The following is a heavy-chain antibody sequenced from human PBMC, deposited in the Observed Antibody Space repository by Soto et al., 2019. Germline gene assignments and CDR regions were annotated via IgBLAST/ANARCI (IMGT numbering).Heavy chain of an antibody. CDR3: ARVPYSNYVSWFDP. Sequence: SETLSLTCTVSGGSISSGGYYWSWIRQHPGKGLEWIGYIYYSGSTYYNPSLKSRVTISVDTSKNQFSLKLSSVTAADTAVYYCARVPYSNYVSWFDPWGRGTLVTVSS. CDR1: GGSISSGGYY. J-gene: IGHJ5*02. CDR2: IYYSGST. V-gene: IGHV4-31*03. D-gene: IGHD4-4*01.